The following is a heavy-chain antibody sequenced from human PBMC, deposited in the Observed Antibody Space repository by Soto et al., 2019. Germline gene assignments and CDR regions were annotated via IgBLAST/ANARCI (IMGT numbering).Heavy chain of an antibody. V-gene: IGHV3-30*03. CDR3: VRDMQLWRLDS. CDR1: GFTFSDYA. Sequence: GGSLRLSCAASGFTFSDYAMHWVRQAPGKGLEWVAVVSHDGRNTHYADSVKGRFTISRDSSKNTVSLEMTSLRAEDTAVYYCVRDMQLWRLDSWGKGTLVTVS. CDR2: VSHDGRNT. D-gene: IGHD2-21*01. J-gene: IGHJ4*02.